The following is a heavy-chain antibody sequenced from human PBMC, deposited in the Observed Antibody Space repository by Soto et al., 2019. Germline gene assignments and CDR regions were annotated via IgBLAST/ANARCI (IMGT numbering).Heavy chain of an antibody. J-gene: IGHJ4*02. D-gene: IGHD4-4*01. Sequence: EVQLVESGGGFVQPGRSLRLSCTSSGFTFENYAMHWVRQAPGKGLEWVSGISWNRGTIGYADSVRGRFTISRDNAKNSLYLQMDSLRPEDTALYYCAKDKLYINFEHYFDYWGRGTLVTVSS. CDR3: AKDKLYINFEHYFDY. CDR1: GFTFENYA. CDR2: ISWNRGTI. V-gene: IGHV3-9*01.